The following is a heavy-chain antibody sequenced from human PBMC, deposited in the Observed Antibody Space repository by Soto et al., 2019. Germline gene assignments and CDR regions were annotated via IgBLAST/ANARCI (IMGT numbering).Heavy chain of an antibody. Sequence: GGSLRLSCAASGFTFSSYAMSWVRQAPWKGLEWVSAISGSGGSTYYADSVKGRFTISRGNSKNTLYLQMNSLRAEDTAVYYCAKPYLYGSGTFDYWGQGTLVTVSS. CDR2: ISGSGGST. J-gene: IGHJ4*02. V-gene: IGHV3-23*01. CDR1: GFTFSSYA. CDR3: AKPYLYGSGTFDY. D-gene: IGHD3-10*01.